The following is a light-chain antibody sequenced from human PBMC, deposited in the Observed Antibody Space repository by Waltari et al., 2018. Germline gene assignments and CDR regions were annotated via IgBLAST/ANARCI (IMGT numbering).Light chain of an antibody. CDR2: GAS. V-gene: IGKV3-20*01. J-gene: IGKJ4*01. Sequence: EIVLTQSPDTLSLSPGERATLSCRASQSVSNNYLNWYQQKPGQAPRLLIHGASSRATGIADRFSGSGSGTDFTLTISRLEPEDFAVYYCQQYDGIVLTFGGGTRVEI. CDR1: QSVSNNY. CDR3: QQYDGIVLT.